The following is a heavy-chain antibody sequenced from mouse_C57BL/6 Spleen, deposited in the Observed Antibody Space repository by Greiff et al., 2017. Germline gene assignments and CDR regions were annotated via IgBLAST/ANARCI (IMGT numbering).Heavy chain of an antibody. Sequence: QVTLKESGPGILQSSQTLSLTCSFSGFSLSTSGMGVSWIRQPSGKGLEWLAHIYWDDDKRYNPSLKSRLTISKDTSRNQVFLKITSVDTADTATYYCARSGYDGYYWWYFDVWGTGTTVTVSS. D-gene: IGHD2-3*01. V-gene: IGHV8-12*01. CDR3: ARSGYDGYYWWYFDV. CDR1: GFSLSTSGMG. J-gene: IGHJ1*03. CDR2: IYWDDDK.